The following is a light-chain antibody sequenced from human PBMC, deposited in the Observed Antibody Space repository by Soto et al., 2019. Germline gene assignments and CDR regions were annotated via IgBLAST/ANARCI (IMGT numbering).Light chain of an antibody. CDR3: QQYSGSPFT. CDR2: GAS. J-gene: IGKJ3*01. CDR1: QSVYVN. Sequence: EIVLTQSPGTLSLSPGEGATLSCRASQSVYVNLAWYQQKPGQSPRLLIYGASTSATDIPDRCSGSGSDTDFALTISRLEPEDFAVYYWQQYSGSPFTFGPGTKVNIK. V-gene: IGKV3-20*01.